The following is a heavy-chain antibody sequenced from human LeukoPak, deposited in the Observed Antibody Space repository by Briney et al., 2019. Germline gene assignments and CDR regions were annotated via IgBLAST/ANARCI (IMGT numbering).Heavy chain of an antibody. V-gene: IGHV4-39*07. CDR1: GGSISSSSYY. CDR2: IYYSGST. D-gene: IGHD3-16*01. J-gene: IGHJ6*03. Sequence: SETLSLTCTVSGGSISSSSYYWGWIRQPPGKGLEWIGSIYYSGSTYYNPSLKSRVTISVDTSKNQFSLKLSSVTAADTAVNYCARERGSYYMDVWGKGTTVTVSS. CDR3: ARERGSYYMDV.